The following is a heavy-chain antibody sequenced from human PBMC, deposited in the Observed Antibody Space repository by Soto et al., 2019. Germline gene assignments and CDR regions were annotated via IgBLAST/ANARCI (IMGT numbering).Heavy chain of an antibody. Sequence: PSETLSLTCTVSGDSISRGGYYWNWIRQHPRKGLEWIGYIYYSGSTNYNPSLKSRVTISLDTSKNQFSLKLSSVTAADTAVYYCARQLYSSGSFDYWGQGTLVTVSS. J-gene: IGHJ4*02. CDR2: IYYSGST. CDR3: ARQLYSSGSFDY. CDR1: GDSISRGGYY. D-gene: IGHD6-25*01. V-gene: IGHV4-31*03.